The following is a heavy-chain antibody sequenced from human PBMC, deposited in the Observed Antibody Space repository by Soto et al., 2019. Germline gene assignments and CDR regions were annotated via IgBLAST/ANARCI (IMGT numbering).Heavy chain of an antibody. D-gene: IGHD3-22*01. V-gene: IGHV3-7*04. CDR2: IKQDGSQK. Sequence: PGGSLRLSCAASGFTFSRYWMSWVRQGPGKGLEWVANIKQDGSQKNYVDSVKGRVTISRDNAKNSLYLQMNSLRAEDTAVYYCARHDYYDSSGSSYYGMDVWGQGTTVTVS. CDR1: GFTFSRYW. J-gene: IGHJ6*02. CDR3: ARHDYYDSSGSSYYGMDV.